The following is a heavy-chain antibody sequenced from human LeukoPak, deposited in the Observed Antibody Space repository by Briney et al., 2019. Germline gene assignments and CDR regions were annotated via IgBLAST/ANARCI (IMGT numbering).Heavy chain of an antibody. D-gene: IGHD4-11*01. J-gene: IGHJ4*02. V-gene: IGHV3-74*01. CDR3: AREDDYINYFDD. CDR1: GFTFSSYW. CDR2: INSDGSST. Sequence: GGSLRLSCAASGFTFSSYWMHWVRQAPGKGLVWVSRINSDGSSTSYADSVKGRFTISRDNAKNTLYLQMNSLRAEDTAVYYGAREDDYINYFDDWSQGTLVTVSS.